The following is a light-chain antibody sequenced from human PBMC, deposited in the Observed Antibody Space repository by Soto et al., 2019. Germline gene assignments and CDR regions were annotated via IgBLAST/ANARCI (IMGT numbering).Light chain of an antibody. V-gene: IGKV1-39*01. Sequence: DIQMTQSPCSLSASVGDRVTIVCRASQTVSKYVHWYQQKPGKVPDLLIYSASMLDSGVPSRFSGRGSGTEFTLAISSLQPEGFVTYYCQQTYTLPRTCAQGTKVE. CDR2: SAS. CDR3: QQTYTLPRT. J-gene: IGKJ1*01. CDR1: QTVSKY.